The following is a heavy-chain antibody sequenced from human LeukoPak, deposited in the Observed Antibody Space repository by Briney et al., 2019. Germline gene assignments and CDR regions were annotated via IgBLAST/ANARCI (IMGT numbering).Heavy chain of an antibody. V-gene: IGHV3-15*01. CDR3: TTEGFTYGYHSLDS. D-gene: IGHD5-18*01. Sequence: PGGSLRLSCAASGITFTKAWMSWVRQAPGEGLEWVGRFNRRSDGETTDYAAPEKGRFTISTDDSKNTLYLQMSSLKSEDTAVYYCTTEGFTYGYHSLDSWGQGTPVTVSS. J-gene: IGHJ4*02. CDR2: FNRRSDGETT. CDR1: GITFTKAW.